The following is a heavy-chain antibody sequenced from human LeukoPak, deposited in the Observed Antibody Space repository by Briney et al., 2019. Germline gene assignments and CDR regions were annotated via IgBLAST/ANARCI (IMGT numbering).Heavy chain of an antibody. Sequence: GGSLRLSCAASGFTFSSYEMNWVRQAPGKGLEWVSYISSSGSTIYYADSVKGRFTISRDNAKNSLYLQMNSLRAEDTAVYYCAREQYGSGSLDYRGQGTLVTVSS. CDR1: GFTFSSYE. V-gene: IGHV3-48*03. CDR3: AREQYGSGSLDY. J-gene: IGHJ4*02. CDR2: ISSSGSTI. D-gene: IGHD3-10*01.